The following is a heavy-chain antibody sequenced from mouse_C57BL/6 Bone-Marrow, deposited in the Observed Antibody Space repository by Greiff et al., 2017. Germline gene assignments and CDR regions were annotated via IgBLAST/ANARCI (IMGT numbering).Heavy chain of an antibody. J-gene: IGHJ1*03. V-gene: IGHV1-85*01. D-gene: IGHD1-1*01. CDR1: GYTFTSYD. CDR2: IYPGDGST. CDR3: ARDYGSSYWYFDV. Sequence: VQLQQSGPELVKPGASVQLSCKASGYTFTSYDINWVKQRPGQGLEWIGWIYPGDGSTKYTEKFKGEATLTVDTSSSTAYMQLHSLTSEDSAVYVCARDYGSSYWYFDVWGRGTTVTV.